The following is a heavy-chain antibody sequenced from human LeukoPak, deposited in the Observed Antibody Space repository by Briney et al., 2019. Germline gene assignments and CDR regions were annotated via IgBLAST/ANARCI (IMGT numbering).Heavy chain of an antibody. CDR2: IASDGGAK. J-gene: IGHJ4*02. D-gene: IGHD6-19*01. V-gene: IGHV3-30*03. CDR1: GFSFSNHG. Sequence: GGSLRLSCVASGFSFSNHGMHWVRQAPGKGLEWVSVIASDGGAKFYADSVKGRFTLPRDSPKNMFFLQMNLLTVEDTAIYYCAREATWGQWYFDHWGQGTPVTVSS. CDR3: AREATWGQWYFDH.